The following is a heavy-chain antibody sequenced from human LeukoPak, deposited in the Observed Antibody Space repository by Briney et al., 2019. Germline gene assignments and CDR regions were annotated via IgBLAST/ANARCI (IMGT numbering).Heavy chain of an antibody. Sequence: PSQTLSLTCTVSGGSINNFYWSWIRQPPGKGLEWIGCIYYNGSTNYSPSLKSRLAISVDTSKKQFSLRLSSVTAADTAVYYCAREDIVVVPAARGTDFWSGAPRIWGQGTMVTVSS. J-gene: IGHJ3*02. D-gene: IGHD2-2*01. CDR2: IYYNGST. CDR1: GGSINNFY. CDR3: AREDIVVVPAARGTDFWSGAPRI. V-gene: IGHV4-59*01.